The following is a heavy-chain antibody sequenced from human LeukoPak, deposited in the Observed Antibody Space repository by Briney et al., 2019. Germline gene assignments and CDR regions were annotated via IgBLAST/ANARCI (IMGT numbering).Heavy chain of an antibody. D-gene: IGHD5-18*01. CDR2: IYTSGST. CDR3: ATSGYSYVSFDY. J-gene: IGHJ4*02. CDR1: GGSISSGSYY. Sequence: SETLSLTCTVSGGSISSGSYYWSWIRQPAGKGLEWIGRIYTSGSTNYNPSLKSRVTISVDTSKNQFSLKLSSVTAADTAVYYCATSGYSYVSFDYWGQGTLVTVSS. V-gene: IGHV4-61*02.